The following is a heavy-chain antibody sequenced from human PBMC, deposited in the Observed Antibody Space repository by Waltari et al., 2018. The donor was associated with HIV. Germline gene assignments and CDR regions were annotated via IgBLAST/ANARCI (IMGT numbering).Heavy chain of an antibody. CDR2: IYYSEST. CDR3: ARLGGYCSGGSCYPYYFDY. V-gene: IGHV4-39*01. J-gene: IGHJ4*01. Sequence: QLQLQESGPGLVKPSETLSLTCTVSGGSISSSSYYWGWIRQPPGKGLEWIGSIYYSESTYDNPSLKSRVTISVDTSKNQVSLKLSSVTAADTAVYYCARLGGYCSGGSCYPYYFDYWGQQPWSPSPQ. D-gene: IGHD2-15*01. CDR1: GGSISSSSYY.